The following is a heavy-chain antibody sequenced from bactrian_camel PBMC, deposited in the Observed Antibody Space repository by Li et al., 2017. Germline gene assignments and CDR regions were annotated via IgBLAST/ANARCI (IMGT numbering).Heavy chain of an antibody. D-gene: IGHD2*01. V-gene: IGHV3S1*01. CDR2: IYTGAGSP. Sequence: HVQLVESGGGSVQAGGSLRLSCAASGYTYRHNCMAWFRQAPGKGREGVAAIYTGAGSPWYADSVKGRFTISQDNAENTIYLQMNSLQPEDTAMYYCAAGGPVTYCSGGDRDFDGLEHWGKGTQVTVS. J-gene: IGHJ7*01. CDR1: GYTYRHNC.